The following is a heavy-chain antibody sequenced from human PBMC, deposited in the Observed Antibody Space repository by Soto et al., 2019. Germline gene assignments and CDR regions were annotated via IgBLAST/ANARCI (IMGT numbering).Heavy chain of an antibody. CDR3: ARDKITGVFDY. CDR2: INHSGST. V-gene: IGHV4-34*01. J-gene: IGHJ4*02. Sequence: QVQLQPWGAGLLKPSETLSITCAVYGGSFSGYYWTWIRQPPGTGLEWIGAINHSGSTNYNPSLKGRVTMSGNTSKNPFSLKLTCVTAADTAVYYCARDKITGVFDYWGQGTLVTVSS. CDR1: GGSFSGYY. D-gene: IGHD2-8*02.